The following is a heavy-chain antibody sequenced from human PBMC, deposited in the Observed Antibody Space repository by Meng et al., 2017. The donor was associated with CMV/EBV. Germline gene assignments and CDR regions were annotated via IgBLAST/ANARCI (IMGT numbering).Heavy chain of an antibody. J-gene: IGHJ6*02. CDR2: ISRSGDTI. D-gene: IGHD6-6*01. Sequence: GESLKISCAASGFTFSDYYMTWIRQAPGKGLEWVSYISRSGDTIYYADSVKGRFTISRDNAKNSLYLQMNSLRAEDTAVYYCARGAYSSSSSPLFFGYYYGMDVWGQGTTVTVSS. CDR3: ARGAYSSSSSPLFFGYYYGMDV. V-gene: IGHV3-11*04. CDR1: GFTFSDYY.